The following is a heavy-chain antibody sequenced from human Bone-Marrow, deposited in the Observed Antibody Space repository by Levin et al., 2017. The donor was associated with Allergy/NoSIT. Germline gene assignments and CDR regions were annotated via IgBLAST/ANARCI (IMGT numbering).Heavy chain of an antibody. J-gene: IGHJ4*02. CDR1: GGSISTYY. CDR2: VYYSGST. V-gene: IGHV4-59*08. Sequence: PSETLSLTCTVSGGSISTYYWSWIRQPPGKGLEWIWYVYYSGSTNYNPSLKSRVTMSVDTSKNHFSLKLSSVTAADTALYYCARHAGPIHLWLMDYWGQGTLVTVSS. CDR3: ARHAGPIHLWLMDY. D-gene: IGHD5-18*01.